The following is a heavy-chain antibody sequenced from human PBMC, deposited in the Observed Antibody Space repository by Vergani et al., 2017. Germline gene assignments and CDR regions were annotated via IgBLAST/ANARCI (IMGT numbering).Heavy chain of an antibody. CDR2: IVVGSGNT. CDR1: GFTFTSSA. CDR3: SAKWTMVVTPWHGAFDV. J-gene: IGHJ3*01. Sequence: QMQLVQSGPEVKKPGTSVKVSCKASGFTFTSSAVQWVRQARGQRLEWRGWIVVGSGNTNYAQNFQERVTITRDMSTSTAYMELSSLRSEDTAVYYCSAKWTMVVTPWHGAFDVWGQGTMVTVSS. V-gene: IGHV1-58*01. D-gene: IGHD4-23*01.